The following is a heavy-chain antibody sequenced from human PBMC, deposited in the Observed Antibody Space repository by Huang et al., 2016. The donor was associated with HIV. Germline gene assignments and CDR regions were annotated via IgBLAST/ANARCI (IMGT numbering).Heavy chain of an antibody. CDR1: GFTFSSYS. Sequence: GFTFSSYSMIWVRQAPGKGLEWVSSISSSSSYIYYADSVKGRFSISRDNAKKSLYLQMNSLRAEDTAVYYCARDAARYSDGNWYFDLWGRGTLVTVSS. CDR3: ARDAARYSDGNWYFDL. CDR2: ISSSSSYI. J-gene: IGHJ2*01. D-gene: IGHD6-13*01. V-gene: IGHV3-21*01.